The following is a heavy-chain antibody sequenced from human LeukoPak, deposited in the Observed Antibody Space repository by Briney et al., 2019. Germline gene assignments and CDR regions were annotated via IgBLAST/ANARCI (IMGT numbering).Heavy chain of an antibody. CDR1: GFTFSSYG. Sequence: PGGSLRLSCAASGFTFSSYGMHWDRQAPGKGLEWVAVISYDGSNKYYADSVKGRFTISRDNSKNTLYLQMNSLRAEDTAVYYCAKDQILEGFDYWGQGTLVTVSS. J-gene: IGHJ4*02. CDR2: ISYDGSNK. CDR3: AKDQILEGFDY. V-gene: IGHV3-30*18.